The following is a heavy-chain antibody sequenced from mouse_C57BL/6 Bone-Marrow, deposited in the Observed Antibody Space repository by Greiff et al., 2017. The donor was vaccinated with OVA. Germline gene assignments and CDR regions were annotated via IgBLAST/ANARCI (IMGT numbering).Heavy chain of an antibody. CDR3: TTIYYGSSYGFAY. J-gene: IGHJ3*01. Sequence: VHVKQSGAELVRPGASVKLSCTASGFNIKDDYMHWVKQRPEQGLEWIGWIDPENGDTEYASKFQGKATITADTSSNTAYLQLSSLTSEDTAVYYCTTIYYGSSYGFAYWGQGTLVTVSA. D-gene: IGHD1-1*01. CDR2: IDPENGDT. V-gene: IGHV14-4*01. CDR1: GFNIKDDY.